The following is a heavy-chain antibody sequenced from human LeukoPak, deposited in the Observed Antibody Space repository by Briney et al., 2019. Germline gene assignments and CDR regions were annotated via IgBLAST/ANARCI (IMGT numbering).Heavy chain of an antibody. CDR1: GFTFSDYY. CDR2: ISSSGSTI. CDR3: ARSRVKDAFDI. Sequence: GGSLRLSCAASGFTFSDYYMSWIRQAPGKGLEWVSYISSSGSTIYYADPVKGRFTISRDNAKNSLSLQMNSLRAEDTAVYYCARSRVKDAFDIWGQGTMVTVSS. D-gene: IGHD4-23*01. J-gene: IGHJ3*02. V-gene: IGHV3-11*01.